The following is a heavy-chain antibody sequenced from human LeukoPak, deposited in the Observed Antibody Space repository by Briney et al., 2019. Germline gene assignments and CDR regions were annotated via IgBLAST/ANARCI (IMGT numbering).Heavy chain of an antibody. CDR1: GGSFSGYY. CDR2: INHSGST. J-gene: IGHJ4*02. V-gene: IGHV4-34*01. CDR3: AGVVPAAIRGPFDY. Sequence: SETLSLTCAVYGGSFSGYYWRWIRQPPGKGLEWIGEINHSGSTNYNPSLKSRVTISVDTSKNQFSLKLSSVTAADTAVYYCAGVVPAAIRGPFDYWGQGTLVTVSS. D-gene: IGHD2-2*02.